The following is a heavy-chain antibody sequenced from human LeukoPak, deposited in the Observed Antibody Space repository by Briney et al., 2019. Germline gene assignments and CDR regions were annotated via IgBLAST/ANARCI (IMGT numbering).Heavy chain of an antibody. Sequence: GGSLRLSCAASGFTFSSYGMHWVRQAPGKGLEWVAVISYDGSNKYYADSVKGRFTISRDNSKNTLYLQMNSLRAEDTAVYYCAKDSYDFWSGYWGPGAFDIWGQGTMVTVSS. D-gene: IGHD3-3*01. CDR2: ISYDGSNK. V-gene: IGHV3-33*05. CDR1: GFTFSSYG. CDR3: AKDSYDFWSGYWGPGAFDI. J-gene: IGHJ3*02.